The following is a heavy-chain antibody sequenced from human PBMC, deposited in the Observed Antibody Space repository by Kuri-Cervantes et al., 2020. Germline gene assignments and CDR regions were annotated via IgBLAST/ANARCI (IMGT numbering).Heavy chain of an antibody. Sequence: SQTLSLTCAVYGGSFSGYYWSWIRQPPGKGLEWIGYIYYSGSTYYNPSLKSRVTISVDTSKNQFSLKLSSVTAADTAVYYCARRGSSGDYFDFWGQGTLVTVSS. CDR3: ARRGSSGDYFDF. CDR2: IYYSGST. CDR1: GGSFSGYY. J-gene: IGHJ4*02. V-gene: IGHV4-34*09. D-gene: IGHD3-10*01.